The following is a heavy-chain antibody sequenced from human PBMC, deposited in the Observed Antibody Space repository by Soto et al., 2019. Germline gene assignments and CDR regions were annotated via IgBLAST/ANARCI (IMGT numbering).Heavy chain of an antibody. J-gene: IGHJ4*02. V-gene: IGHV1-24*01. CDR1: GYTLTELS. Sequence: ASVKVSCKVSGYTLTELSMHWVRQAPGKGLEWMGGFDPEDGETIYAQKFQGRVTMTEDTSTDTAYMELSSLRSEDTAVYYCATGGYCTNGVCSHPDYWGQGTLVTVSS. CDR3: ATGGYCTNGVCSHPDY. CDR2: FDPEDGET. D-gene: IGHD2-8*01.